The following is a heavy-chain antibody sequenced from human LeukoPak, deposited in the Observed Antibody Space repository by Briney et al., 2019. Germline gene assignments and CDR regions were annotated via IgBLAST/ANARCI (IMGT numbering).Heavy chain of an antibody. D-gene: IGHD3-22*01. V-gene: IGHV3-30*04. CDR1: GFTFSSYA. CDR2: VSYDGNNK. J-gene: IGHJ4*02. Sequence: GRSLRLSCAASGFTFSSYAMHWVRQAPGKGLEWVAVVSYDGNNKYYADSVKGRFTISRDNSKNTVYLQMNSLRAEDTAVYYCARGPRFAIRMIVVVTKGHFDYWGQGTLVTVSS. CDR3: ARGPRFAIRMIVVVTKGHFDY.